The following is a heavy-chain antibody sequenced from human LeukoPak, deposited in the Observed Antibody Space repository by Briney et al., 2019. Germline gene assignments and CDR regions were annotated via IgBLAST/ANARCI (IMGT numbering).Heavy chain of an antibody. D-gene: IGHD1-20*01. CDR3: ARVPRITGTRYYMDV. CDR1: GGSISSYY. CDR2: IYYSGST. Sequence: PSETLSLTCPVSGGSISSYYWSWIRQPPGKGLEWIGYIYYSGSTNYNPSLKSRVTISVDTSKNQFSLKLSSVTAADTAVYYCARVPRITGTRYYMDVWGKGTTVTVSS. J-gene: IGHJ6*03. V-gene: IGHV4-59*01.